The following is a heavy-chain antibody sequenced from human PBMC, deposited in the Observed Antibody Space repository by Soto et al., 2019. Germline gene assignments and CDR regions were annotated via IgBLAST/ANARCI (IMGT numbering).Heavy chain of an antibody. CDR3: ARGRHIVVVPAAGWLDV. CDR2: IWYDGSNK. D-gene: IGHD2-2*01. Sequence: PGGSLRLSCAASGFTFSSYGMHWVRQAPGKGLEWVAVIWYDGSNKYYADSVKGRFTISRDNSKNTLYLQMNSLRAEDTAVYYCARGRHIVVVPAAGWLDVWGKGTTVTVSS. J-gene: IGHJ6*04. CDR1: GFTFSSYG. V-gene: IGHV3-33*01.